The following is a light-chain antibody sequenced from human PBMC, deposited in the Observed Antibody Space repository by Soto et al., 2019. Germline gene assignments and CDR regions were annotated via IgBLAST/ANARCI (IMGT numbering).Light chain of an antibody. Sequence: DTVLTQSPGTLSLSPGVRATLSCRASQSVSSSYLAWYQQKPGQAPRLLIYSTSSRATGIPDRFSGSGSGTDFTLTISRLEPEDFAVYYCQQYGSSPSLYTFGQGTKLEIK. V-gene: IGKV3-20*01. J-gene: IGKJ2*01. CDR3: QQYGSSPSLYT. CDR1: QSVSSSY. CDR2: STS.